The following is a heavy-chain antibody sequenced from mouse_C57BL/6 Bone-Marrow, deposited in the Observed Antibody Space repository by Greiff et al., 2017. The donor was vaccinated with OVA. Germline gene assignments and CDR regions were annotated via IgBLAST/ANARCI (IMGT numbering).Heavy chain of an antibody. Sequence: QVQLQQPGPELVKPGASVKMSCKASGYTFTSYWMTWVKQRPGQGLAWIGDIYPGNGGTNYNEKFQSKATLTVDKSSSTAYMQLSSLTSEDSAGYYGGRSSTMVVAPYAMDYWGQGTSVTVSS. D-gene: IGHD1-1*01. CDR3: GRSSTMVVAPYAMDY. CDR2: IYPGNGGT. V-gene: IGHV1-55*01. CDR1: GYTFTSYW. J-gene: IGHJ4*01.